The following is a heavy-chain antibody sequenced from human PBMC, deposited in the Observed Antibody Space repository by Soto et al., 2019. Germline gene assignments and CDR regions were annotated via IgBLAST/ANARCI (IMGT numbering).Heavy chain of an antibody. Sequence: ESLKISCKGSGYSFTSYWIGRVLQMPGKGLEWMGIIYPGDSDTRYSPSFQGQVTISADKSISTAYLQWSSLKASDTAMYYCARRIAVAGTVFDYWGQGTLVTVSS. CDR1: GYSFTSYW. CDR2: IYPGDSDT. D-gene: IGHD6-19*01. J-gene: IGHJ4*02. V-gene: IGHV5-51*01. CDR3: ARRIAVAGTVFDY.